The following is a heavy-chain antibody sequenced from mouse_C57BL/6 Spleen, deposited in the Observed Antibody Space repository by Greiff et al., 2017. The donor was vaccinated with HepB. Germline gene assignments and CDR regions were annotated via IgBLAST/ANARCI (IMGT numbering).Heavy chain of an antibody. Sequence: EVQLQQSGAELVRPGASVKLSCTASGFNIKDDYMHWVKQRPEQGLEWIGWIDPENGDTEYASKFQGKATITADTSSNPAYLQLSSLTSEDTAVYYFTGDRGFAYWGQGTMVTVSA. J-gene: IGHJ3*01. V-gene: IGHV14-4*01. CDR1: GFNIKDDY. CDR3: TGDRGFAY. CDR2: IDPENGDT. D-gene: IGHD3-1*01.